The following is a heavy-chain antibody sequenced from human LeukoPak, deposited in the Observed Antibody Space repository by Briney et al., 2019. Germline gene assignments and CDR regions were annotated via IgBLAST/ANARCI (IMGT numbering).Heavy chain of an antibody. V-gene: IGHV1-69*13. CDR2: IIPIFGTA. CDR3: ARGDPLGIAVAGTRFDP. CDR1: GYTFTSYA. Sequence: SVKVSCKASGYTFTSYAISWVRQAPGQGLEWMGGIIPIFGTANYAQKFQGRVTITADESTSTAYMELSSLRSEDTAVYYCARGDPLGIAVAGTRFDPWGQGTLVTVSS. D-gene: IGHD6-19*01. J-gene: IGHJ5*02.